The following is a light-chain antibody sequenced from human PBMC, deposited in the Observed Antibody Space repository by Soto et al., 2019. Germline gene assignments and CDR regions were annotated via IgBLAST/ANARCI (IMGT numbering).Light chain of an antibody. CDR2: GAS. CDR3: QQYGNVPLT. Sequence: EIVLTQSPGTLSLSPGERATLSCRVSQSVSISYLSWYQQKPGQAPRLLIYGASSRATGIPDRFSGSGSGTDFTLTISRLEPEDFAVYYCQQYGNVPLTFGGGTKVDIK. CDR1: QSVSISY. J-gene: IGKJ4*01. V-gene: IGKV3-20*01.